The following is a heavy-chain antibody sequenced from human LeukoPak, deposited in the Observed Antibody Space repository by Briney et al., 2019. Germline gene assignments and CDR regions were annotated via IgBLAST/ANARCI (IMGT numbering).Heavy chain of an antibody. CDR2: ISVYNANT. J-gene: IGHJ3*02. D-gene: IGHD1-1*01. CDR1: GYTFNSYG. CDR3: ARFTSLDVYAFDI. V-gene: IGHV1-18*01. Sequence: ASVKVSCKASGYTFNSYGISWVRQAPGQGLEWMGWISVYNANTNYAQKLQGRVTMTTDTSTSTAHMELRSLRSDDTAVYYCARFTSLDVYAFDIWGQGTMVTVSS.